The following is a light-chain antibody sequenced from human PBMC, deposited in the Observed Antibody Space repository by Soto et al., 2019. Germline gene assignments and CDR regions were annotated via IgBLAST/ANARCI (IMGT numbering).Light chain of an antibody. CDR3: SSYTGRTTRE. CDR1: SSDVGGYNR. Sequence: QSVLTQPPSVSGSPGQSVTISCTGTSSDVGGYNRVSWYQQSPGTAPKLIIYEVTNRPSGVPGRFSGSKSGNTASLTISGLQAEDEADYYCSSYTGRTTREFGGGTKLTVL. V-gene: IGLV2-18*02. CDR2: EVT. J-gene: IGLJ3*02.